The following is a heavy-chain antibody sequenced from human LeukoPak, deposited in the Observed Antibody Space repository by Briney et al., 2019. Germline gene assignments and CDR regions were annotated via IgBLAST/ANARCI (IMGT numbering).Heavy chain of an antibody. CDR1: GFTFSSYG. J-gene: IGHJ5*02. CDR2: IWYDGSNK. D-gene: IGHD6-13*01. Sequence: AGSLRLSCAASGFTFSSYGMNWVRQAPGKGLEWVAVIWYDGSNKYYADSVKGRFTISRDNSKNTLYLQMNSLRAAGTAVYYCAKKGSSSWYNWFDPRGQGTLVTVSS. CDR3: AKKGSSSWYNWFDP. V-gene: IGHV3-33*06.